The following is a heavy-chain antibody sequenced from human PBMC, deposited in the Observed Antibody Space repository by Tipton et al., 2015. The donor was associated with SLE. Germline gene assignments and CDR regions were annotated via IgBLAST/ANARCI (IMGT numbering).Heavy chain of an antibody. CDR3: SRGFWREFDY. J-gene: IGHJ4*02. CDR1: GHSISSGYY. D-gene: IGHD3-3*01. Sequence: TLSLTCTVSGHSISSGYYWGWIRQPPGKGLDWIGSIYHRGSTYYNPSLKSRVTMSVDTSKNQFSLKLSSVTAADTAVYYCSRGFWREFDYWGQGTLVTVSS. CDR2: IYHRGST. V-gene: IGHV4-38-2*02.